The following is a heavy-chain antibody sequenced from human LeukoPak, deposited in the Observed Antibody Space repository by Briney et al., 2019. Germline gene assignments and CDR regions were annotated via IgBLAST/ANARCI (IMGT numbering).Heavy chain of an antibody. CDR1: GFTFSSYA. Sequence: GGSLRLSCAASGFTFSSYAMSWVRQAPGKGLEWVATIVSDGYRAYYADSVKGRFAISRDNSQNTVHLQMNSLRAEDTATYYCAKEIVFLFGDPWGQGALVTVSS. V-gene: IGHV3-23*01. D-gene: IGHD2/OR15-2a*01. CDR3: AKEIVFLFGDP. J-gene: IGHJ5*02. CDR2: IVSDGYRA.